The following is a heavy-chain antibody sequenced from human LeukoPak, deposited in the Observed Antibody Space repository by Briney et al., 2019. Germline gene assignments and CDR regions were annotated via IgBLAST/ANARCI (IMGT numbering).Heavy chain of an antibody. J-gene: IGHJ4*02. CDR3: AREEYYYDSSGYLYY. V-gene: IGHV1-46*01. CDR1: GYTFTSYY. D-gene: IGHD3-22*01. CDR2: INPSGGST. Sequence: GASVKVSCKASGYTFTSYYIHWVRQAPGQGLEWMGIINPSGGSTSYAQKFQGRVTMTRDTSTSTVYMELSSLRSEDTAVYYCAREEYYYDSSGYLYYWGQGTLVTVSS.